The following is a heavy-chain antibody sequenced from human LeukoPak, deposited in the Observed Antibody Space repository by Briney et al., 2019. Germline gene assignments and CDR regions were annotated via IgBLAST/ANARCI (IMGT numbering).Heavy chain of an antibody. CDR1: GGSFSGYY. Sequence: SETLSLTCAVYGGSFSGYYWSWIRQPAGKGLEWIGRIYTSGSTNYNPSLKSRVTISVDTSKNQFSLKLSSVTAADTAVYYCARSVARAEVFDYWGQGTLVTVSS. J-gene: IGHJ4*02. V-gene: IGHV4-59*10. CDR3: ARSVARAEVFDY. D-gene: IGHD2-15*01. CDR2: IYTSGST.